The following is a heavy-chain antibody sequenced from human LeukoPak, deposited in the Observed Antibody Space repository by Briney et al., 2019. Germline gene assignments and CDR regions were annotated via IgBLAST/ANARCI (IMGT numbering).Heavy chain of an antibody. V-gene: IGHV3-53*01. Sequence: GGSLTPSRAASGFTVSSIHMVWVRPPPGRWLEWVSVTYTGGNSYYPKSVKGRSIIPRTNPKKALNLQINSLRAEDTAVYYCARYPGIGSRYCSSTSCHYYGMDVWGQGTTVTVSS. CDR1: GFTVSSIH. J-gene: IGHJ6*02. D-gene: IGHD2-2*01. CDR3: ARYPGIGSRYCSSTSCHYYGMDV. CDR2: TYTGGNS.